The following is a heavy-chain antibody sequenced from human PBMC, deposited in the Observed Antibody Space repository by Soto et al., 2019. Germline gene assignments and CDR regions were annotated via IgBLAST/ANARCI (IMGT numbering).Heavy chain of an antibody. Sequence: GSLRLSCAASGFTFSSYGMHWVRQAPGKGLEWVAVISYDGSNKYYADSVKGRFTISRDNSKNTLYLQMNSLRAEDTAVYYCASNDAILKDHDYYFDYWGQGTLVTVSS. J-gene: IGHJ4*02. CDR2: ISYDGSNK. CDR3: ASNDAILKDHDYYFDY. CDR1: GFTFSSYG. D-gene: IGHD3-3*01. V-gene: IGHV3-30*03.